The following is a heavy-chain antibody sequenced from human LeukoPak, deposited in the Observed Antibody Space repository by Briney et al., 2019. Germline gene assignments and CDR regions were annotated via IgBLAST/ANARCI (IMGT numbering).Heavy chain of an antibody. J-gene: IGHJ4*02. CDR3: ARGRSSGWGTWSLYFDY. CDR1: GYTFTGYY. D-gene: IGHD6-19*01. V-gene: IGHV1-2*02. CDR2: INPNSGGT. Sequence: ASVKVSCKASGYTFTGYYIHWVRQAPGQGLEWMGWINPNSGGTNYAQKFQGRVTMTRDTSISTAYMELSRLRSDDTAVYYCARGRSSGWGTWSLYFDYWGQGTLVTVSS.